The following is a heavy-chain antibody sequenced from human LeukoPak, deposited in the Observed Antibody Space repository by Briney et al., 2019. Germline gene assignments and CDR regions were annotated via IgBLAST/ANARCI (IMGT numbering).Heavy chain of an antibody. CDR1: GFTFSSYG. CDR2: IRYDGSNK. Sequence: GGSLRLSCAASGFTFSSYGMHWVRQAPGKGLEWVAFIRYDGSNKYYADSVKGRFTISRDNSKNTLYLQMNSLRAEDTAVYYCAKDLRSTVTTGLAYYFDYWGQGTLVTVSS. CDR3: AKDLRSTVTTGLAYYFDY. D-gene: IGHD4-17*01. V-gene: IGHV3-30*02. J-gene: IGHJ4*02.